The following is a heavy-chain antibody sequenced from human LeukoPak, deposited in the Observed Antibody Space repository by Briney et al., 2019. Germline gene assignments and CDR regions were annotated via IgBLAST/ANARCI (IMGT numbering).Heavy chain of an antibody. CDR1: GFTFSDYY. Sequence: PGGSLRLSCAASGFTFSDYYMSWIRQAPGKGLEWVSYISSSGSTIYYADSVKGRFTISRDNAKNSPYLQMNSLRAEDTAVYYCAKFGKTVYLREIAVAPYFDYWGQGTLVTVSS. CDR2: ISSSGSTI. CDR3: AKFGKTVYLREIAVAPYFDY. V-gene: IGHV3-11*04. J-gene: IGHJ4*02. D-gene: IGHD6-19*01.